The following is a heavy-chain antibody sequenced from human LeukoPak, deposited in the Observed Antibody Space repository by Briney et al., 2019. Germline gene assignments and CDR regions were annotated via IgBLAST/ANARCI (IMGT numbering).Heavy chain of an antibody. CDR2: IWNDGSNK. J-gene: IGHJ4*02. Sequence: PGGSLRLSCAASGFTFSIYGMHWVRQAPNKGLEWVAIIWNDGSNKYYADSVKGRFTISRDNSKNTLYLQMNSLRAEDTAVYYCAKGPLAYYYGSGSHFDYWGQGTLVTVSS. V-gene: IGHV3-33*06. D-gene: IGHD3-10*01. CDR1: GFTFSIYG. CDR3: AKGPLAYYYGSGSHFDY.